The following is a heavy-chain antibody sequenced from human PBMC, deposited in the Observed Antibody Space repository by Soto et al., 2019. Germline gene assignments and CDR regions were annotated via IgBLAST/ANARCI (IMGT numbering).Heavy chain of an antibody. CDR2: ISFDGSNK. CDR3: AKDISGRDV. J-gene: IGHJ6*02. CDR1: GFTFSSYG. Sequence: QVQLVESGGGVVQPGRSLRLSCAASGFTFSSYGMHWVRQAPGKGLEWVAVISFDGSNKYYADSVKGRFTISRDNSKNTLYLQMSGLGAADTAVYYCAKDISGRDVWGQGTTVTVSS. V-gene: IGHV3-30*18. D-gene: IGHD3-9*01.